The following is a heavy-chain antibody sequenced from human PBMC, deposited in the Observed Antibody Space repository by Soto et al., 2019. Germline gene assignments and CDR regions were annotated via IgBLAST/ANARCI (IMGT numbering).Heavy chain of an antibody. CDR2: ISPSTSHI. J-gene: IGHJ6*02. D-gene: IGHD2-15*01. Sequence: VHLVESGGGLVKPGGSLRLSCAVSGSTFSSCTMNWVRQAPGKGLEWVSSISPSTSHIYYADSVKGRFTISRDNAKNSLFLQMNSLRAEDTAVYYCSGCSGGACHQNYGMDVWGQGTTVTVSS. V-gene: IGHV3-21*01. CDR3: SGCSGGACHQNYGMDV. CDR1: GSTFSSCT.